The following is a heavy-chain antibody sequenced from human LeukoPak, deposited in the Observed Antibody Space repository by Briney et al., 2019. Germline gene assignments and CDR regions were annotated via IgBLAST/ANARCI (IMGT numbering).Heavy chain of an antibody. CDR1: GFTLSSYE. D-gene: IGHD3-22*01. CDR3: ARAHYYDSSAFDY. CDR2: ISSSGSTI. J-gene: IGHJ4*02. V-gene: IGHV3-48*03. Sequence: GGSLRLSCAASGFTLSSYEMNWVRQAPEKGLEWISYISSSGSTIYYADSVKGRFTISRDNAKNSLYLQMNSLRAEDTAVYYCARAHYYDSSAFDYWGQGTLVTVSS.